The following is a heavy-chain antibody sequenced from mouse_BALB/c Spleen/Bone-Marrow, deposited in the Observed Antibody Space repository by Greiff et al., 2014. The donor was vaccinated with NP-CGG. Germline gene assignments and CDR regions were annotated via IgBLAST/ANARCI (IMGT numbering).Heavy chain of an antibody. J-gene: IGHJ4*01. Sequence: VQVVESGPGLVAPSQSLSITCTVSGFSLTNYGVYWVRQPPGKGLEWLVVIWAGGSTNYNSALMSRLSISKDNSKSQVFLKMNSLQTDDTAMYYCARPTPRYYAMDYWGQGTSVTVPS. D-gene: IGHD6-1*01. CDR1: GFSLTNYG. CDR3: ARPTPRYYAMDY. V-gene: IGHV2-9*02. CDR2: IWAGGST.